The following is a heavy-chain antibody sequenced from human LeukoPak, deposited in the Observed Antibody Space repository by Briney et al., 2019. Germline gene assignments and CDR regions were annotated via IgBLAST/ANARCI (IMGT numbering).Heavy chain of an antibody. Sequence: SETLSLTCAVSGYSISSGYYWGWIRQPPGKGLEWIGSIYHRGNTYYKPYLKSRVTISVDTSKNHFSLKLSSVTAADTAVYYCARYAVAGTDFDYWGQGTLVTVSS. CDR2: IYHRGNT. J-gene: IGHJ4*02. D-gene: IGHD6-19*01. CDR1: GYSISSGYY. CDR3: ARYAVAGTDFDY. V-gene: IGHV4-38-2*01.